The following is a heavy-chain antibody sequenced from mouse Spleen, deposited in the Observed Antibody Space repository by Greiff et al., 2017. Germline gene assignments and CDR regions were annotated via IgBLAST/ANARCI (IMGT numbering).Heavy chain of an antibody. CDR1: GFSLTSYG. D-gene: IGHD1-1*01. Sequence: VKLVESGPGLVQPSQSLSITCTVSGFSLTSYGVHWVRQSPGKGLEWLGVIWRGGSSDYNAAFMSRLSITKDNSKSQVFFKMNSLQADDTAIYYCAKNGHYGGAMDYWGQGTSVTVSS. J-gene: IGHJ4*01. V-gene: IGHV2-5*01. CDR3: AKNGHYGGAMDY. CDR2: IWRGGSS.